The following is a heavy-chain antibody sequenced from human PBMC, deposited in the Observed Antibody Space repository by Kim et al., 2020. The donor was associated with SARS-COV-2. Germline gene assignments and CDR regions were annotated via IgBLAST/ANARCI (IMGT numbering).Heavy chain of an antibody. Sequence: SETLSLTCTVSGASISSSNYYWGWIRQPPGKGLEWIGSIYYSGSTYYNPSLKSRVTISVDTSKNQFSLKLSSVTAADTAVYYCARGRPGGFSNLWVRDQTPNWFDPWGQGTLVTVSS. D-gene: IGHD3-10*01. J-gene: IGHJ5*02. V-gene: IGHV4-39*01. CDR3: ARGRPGGFSNLWVRDQTPNWFDP. CDR2: IYYSGST. CDR1: GASISSSNYY.